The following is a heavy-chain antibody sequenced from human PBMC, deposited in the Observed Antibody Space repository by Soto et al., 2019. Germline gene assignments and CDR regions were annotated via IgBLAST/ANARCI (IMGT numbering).Heavy chain of an antibody. CDR3: ARDYYDSSGYYDY. Sequence: EVQLVESGGGLVKPGGSLRLSCAASGFTFSSYSMNWVRQAPGKGLEWVSSISSSSSYIYYAESVKGRFTISRDNAKNSRYLQMNSLRAEDTAVYYCARDYYDSSGYYDYWGQGTLVTVSS. CDR2: ISSSSSYI. CDR1: GFTFSSYS. D-gene: IGHD3-22*01. J-gene: IGHJ4*02. V-gene: IGHV3-21*01.